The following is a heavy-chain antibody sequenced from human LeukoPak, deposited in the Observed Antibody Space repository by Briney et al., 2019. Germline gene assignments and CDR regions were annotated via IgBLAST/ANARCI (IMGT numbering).Heavy chain of an antibody. Sequence: PSETLSLTCAVSGGSISNPNWWSWVRQPPGKGLEWIGEIYHSGSTNYNASLQSRVTISVDMSQNQFSLKLSSATAADTAVYYCARRDYSSIYYYYGMDVWGQGTTVTVSS. J-gene: IGHJ6*02. CDR2: IYHSGST. CDR1: GGSISNPNW. V-gene: IGHV4-4*02. CDR3: ARRDYSSIYYYYGMDV. D-gene: IGHD4-11*01.